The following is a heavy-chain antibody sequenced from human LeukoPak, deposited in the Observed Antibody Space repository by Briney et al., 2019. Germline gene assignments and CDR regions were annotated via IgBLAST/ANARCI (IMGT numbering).Heavy chain of an antibody. Sequence: PSETLSLTCTVSGGSISSSSYYWGWIRQPPGKGLEWIGSIYYSGSTYYNPSLKSRVTISVDTSKNQFSLKLSSVTAADTAVYYCARGRYSLGWFDPWGQGTLVTVSS. D-gene: IGHD4-11*01. J-gene: IGHJ5*02. CDR1: GGSISSSSYY. V-gene: IGHV4-39*01. CDR2: IYYSGST. CDR3: ARGRYSLGWFDP.